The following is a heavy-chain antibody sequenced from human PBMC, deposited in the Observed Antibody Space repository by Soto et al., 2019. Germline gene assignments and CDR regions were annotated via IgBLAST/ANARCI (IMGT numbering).Heavy chain of an antibody. V-gene: IGHV4-39*01. J-gene: IGHJ5*02. CDR2: IYYSGST. Sequence: PSETLSLTCTVSGGSISSSSYYWGWIRQPPGKGLEWIGSIYYSGSTYYNPSLKSRVTISVDTSKNQFSLKLSSVTAADTAVYYCARHAYSSSWGENYNWFDPWGQGTLVTVS. CDR3: ARHAYSSSWGENYNWFDP. D-gene: IGHD6-13*01. CDR1: GGSISSSSYY.